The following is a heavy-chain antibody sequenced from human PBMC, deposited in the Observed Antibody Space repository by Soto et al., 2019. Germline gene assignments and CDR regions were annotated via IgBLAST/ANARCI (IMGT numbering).Heavy chain of an antibody. J-gene: IGHJ6*02. Sequence: EVQLLESGGGLVQPGGSLRLSCAASGFTFRSYAMSWVRQAPGKGLEWVSAISGSGGSTYYADSVKGRFTISRDNSKNTLYLQMTSLRAEDTAVYYCAKGLTGATYYAMDVWGQGTTVTVSS. CDR2: ISGSGGST. V-gene: IGHV3-23*01. CDR1: GFTFRSYA. D-gene: IGHD7-27*01. CDR3: AKGLTGATYYAMDV.